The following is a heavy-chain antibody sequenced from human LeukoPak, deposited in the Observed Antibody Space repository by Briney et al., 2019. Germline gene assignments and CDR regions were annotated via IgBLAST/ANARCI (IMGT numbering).Heavy chain of an antibody. D-gene: IGHD4-17*01. CDR2: IYYSGST. J-gene: IGHJ5*02. CDR1: GGSISSYY. CDR3: ARAPFHYGDFLYNWFDP. Sequence: SETLSLTCTVSGGSISSYYWSWIRQPPGKGLEWIGYIYYSGSTNYNPSLKSRVTISVDTSKNQFSLKLSSVTAADTAVYYCARAPFHYGDFLYNWFDPWGQGTLVTVSS. V-gene: IGHV4-59*01.